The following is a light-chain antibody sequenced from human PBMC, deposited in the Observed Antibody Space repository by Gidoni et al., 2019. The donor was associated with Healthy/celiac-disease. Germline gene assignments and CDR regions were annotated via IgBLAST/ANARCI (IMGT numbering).Light chain of an antibody. V-gene: IGKV3-20*01. CDR3: QQYGSSPIFT. Sequence: EIVLTQSPGTLSLSPGDRATLSCRASQSVSSSYLAWYQQKPGQAPRLLIYGASSRATGIPDRFSGSGSGTDFTLTISRLEPEDFAVYYCQQYGSSPIFTFXPXTKVDIK. CDR2: GAS. CDR1: QSVSSSY. J-gene: IGKJ3*01.